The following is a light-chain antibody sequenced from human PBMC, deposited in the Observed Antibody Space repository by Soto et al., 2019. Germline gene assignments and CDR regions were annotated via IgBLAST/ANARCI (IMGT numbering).Light chain of an antibody. CDR3: QQGSFTLT. CDR2: GAS. V-gene: IGKV1-39*01. CDR1: QSISTY. Sequence: DTQMTQSPSSLSASVGDRVTITCRASQSISTYLNWYQQKLGKAPKLLISGASSLQGGVPSRFSGSGSGTDFTLTISSLQPEDFATYYCQQGSFTLTFGGGTKLEIK. J-gene: IGKJ4*01.